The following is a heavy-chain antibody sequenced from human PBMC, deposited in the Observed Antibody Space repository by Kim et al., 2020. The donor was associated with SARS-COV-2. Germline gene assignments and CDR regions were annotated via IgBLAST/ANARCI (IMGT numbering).Heavy chain of an antibody. CDR3: AKGGSSGSSYSASHY. D-gene: IGHD2-15*01. V-gene: IGHV3-23*01. Sequence: AASVQGRFTISRDNSRNTLYLQRNSLRAEDTAVYFCAKGGSSGSSYSASHYWGQGTLVSVS. J-gene: IGHJ4*02.